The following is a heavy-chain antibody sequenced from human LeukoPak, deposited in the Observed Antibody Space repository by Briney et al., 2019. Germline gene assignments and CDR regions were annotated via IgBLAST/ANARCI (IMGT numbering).Heavy chain of an antibody. CDR2: IYSGGST. J-gene: IGHJ3*02. CDR1: GFTFSSNY. Sequence: GGSLRLSCAASGFTFSSNYMSWVRQAPGKGLEWVSVIYSGGSTYYADSVKGRFTISRDNSKNTLYLQMNSLRAEDTAVYYCARESRMIAVDDAFDIWGQGTMVTVSS. V-gene: IGHV3-66*01. CDR3: ARESRMIAVDDAFDI. D-gene: IGHD3-22*01.